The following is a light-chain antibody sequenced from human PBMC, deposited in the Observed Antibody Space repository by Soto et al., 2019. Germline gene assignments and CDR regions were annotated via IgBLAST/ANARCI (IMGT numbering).Light chain of an antibody. J-gene: IGKJ1*01. CDR3: QQRSYWTR. V-gene: IGKV3-11*01. Sequence: IVLTQSPATLSLSPGERATLSWAASQIVSSYVGWYQKQPGQAPRLLIYDATIRAAGPPARCSGSASGAVSTLTISSLEPEDVADYCCQQRSYWTRFGQGTKVDIK. CDR1: QIVSSY. CDR2: DAT.